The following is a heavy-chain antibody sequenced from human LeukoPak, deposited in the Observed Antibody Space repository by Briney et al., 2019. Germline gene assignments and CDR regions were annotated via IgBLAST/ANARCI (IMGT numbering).Heavy chain of an antibody. J-gene: IGHJ4*02. CDR2: ISAYNGNT. CDR3: LVAFDSGYYYDYFDY. D-gene: IGHD3-22*01. Sequence: ASVKVSCKASGYTFTSYGISWVRQAPGQGLERMGWISAYNGNTNYAQKLQGRVTMTTDTSTSTAYMELRSLRSDDTAVYYCLVAFDSGYYYDYFDYWGQGTLVTVSS. CDR1: GYTFTSYG. V-gene: IGHV1-18*01.